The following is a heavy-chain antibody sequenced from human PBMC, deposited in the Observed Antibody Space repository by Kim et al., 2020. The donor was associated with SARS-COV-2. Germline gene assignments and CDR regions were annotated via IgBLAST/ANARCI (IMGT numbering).Heavy chain of an antibody. J-gene: IGHJ6*02. Sequence: SETLSLTCTVSGGSISSSSYYWGWIRQPPGKGLEWIGSIYYSGSTYYNPSLKSRVTISVDTSKNQFSLKLSSVTAADTAVYYCARHEVEPLFIAARSRFGYGMDVWGHGTTVTVSS. CDR1: GGSISSSSYY. CDR3: ARHEVEPLFIAARSRFGYGMDV. V-gene: IGHV4-39*01. CDR2: IYYSGST. D-gene: IGHD6-6*01.